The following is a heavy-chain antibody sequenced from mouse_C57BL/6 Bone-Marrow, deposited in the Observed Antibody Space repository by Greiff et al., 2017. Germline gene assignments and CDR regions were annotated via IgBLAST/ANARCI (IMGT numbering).Heavy chain of an antibody. J-gene: IGHJ1*03. D-gene: IGHD1-1*01. CDR3: ARGEFITTVVATPYWYFDV. CDR2: INPNYGTT. CDR1: GYSFTDYN. Sequence: EVKLLESGPELVKPGASVKISCKASGYSFTDYNMNWVKQSNGKSLEWIGVINPNYGTTSYNQKFKGKATLTVDQSSSTAYMQLNSLTSEDSAVYYCARGEFITTVVATPYWYFDVWGTGTTVTVSS. V-gene: IGHV1-39*01.